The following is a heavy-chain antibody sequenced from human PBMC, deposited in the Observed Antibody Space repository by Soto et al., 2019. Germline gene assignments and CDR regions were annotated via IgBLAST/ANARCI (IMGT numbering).Heavy chain of an antibody. J-gene: IGHJ3*02. CDR2: IKQDGSEK. Sequence: EVQLVGSGGGLVQPGGSLRLSCVASGFTFRTYWMTWVRQAPGKGLEWVANIKQDGSEKYYVDSVRGRFAISRDNAKDSLYLQMNSLTVEGTAVYYCARDWGYCTSANCRGDAFDIWGQGTMVTVSS. CDR1: GFTFRTYW. V-gene: IGHV3-7*04. D-gene: IGHD2-2*01. CDR3: ARDWGYCTSANCRGDAFDI.